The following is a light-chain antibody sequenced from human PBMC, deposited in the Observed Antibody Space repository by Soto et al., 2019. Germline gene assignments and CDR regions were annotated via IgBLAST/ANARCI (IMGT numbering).Light chain of an antibody. J-gene: IGLJ1*01. CDR2: EVS. V-gene: IGLV2-14*01. CDR1: SGDVGGYYY. CDR3: SSSTAGGTI. Sequence: QSALTQPASVSGSPGQSITISCTGTSGDVGGYYYVSWYQQLPGKAPKLMISEVSNRPSGVSNRFSGSKSGNTASLTISGLTAEDEDHYYCSSSTAGGTIFGTGTKATV.